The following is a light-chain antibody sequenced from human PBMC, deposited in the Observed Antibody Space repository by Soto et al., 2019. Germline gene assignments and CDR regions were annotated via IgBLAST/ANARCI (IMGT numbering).Light chain of an antibody. Sequence: ESVLTQSPGTPSLSPGERATLSCGASQSVSNNYLAWYQQKPGQAPRLLIYGASNRATGIPDRFSGSGSGTDFTLTISRLEPEDFAVYYCQQYGSSGTFGQGTKVDIK. V-gene: IGKV3-20*01. J-gene: IGKJ1*01. CDR2: GAS. CDR3: QQYGSSGT. CDR1: QSVSNNY.